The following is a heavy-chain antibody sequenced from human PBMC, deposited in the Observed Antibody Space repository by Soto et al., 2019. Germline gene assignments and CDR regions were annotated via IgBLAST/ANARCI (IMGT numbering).Heavy chain of an antibody. V-gene: IGHV3-74*01. J-gene: IGHJ4*02. CDR1: GFTFSTYW. CDR3: ATGGSGDSYG. CDR2: INSDGSTT. Sequence: EVQLEESGGNLVQPGGSLRLSCAASGFTFSTYWMHWVRQAPGKGLVWVSRINSDGSTTNYADSVKGRFTISRDNAKNMLYLQMDSLRAEDTAVYYCATGGSGDSYGWGQGTLVTVSS. D-gene: IGHD3-22*01.